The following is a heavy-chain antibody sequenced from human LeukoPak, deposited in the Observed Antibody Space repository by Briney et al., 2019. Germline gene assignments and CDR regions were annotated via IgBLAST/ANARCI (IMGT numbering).Heavy chain of an antibody. Sequence: SETLSLTCTVSGYSISSGYYWGWIRQPPGKGLEWIGSIYHSGSTYYNPSLKSRVTISVDTSKNQFSVKLSSVTAADTAVYYCARLKWLRLGHYFDYWDQGTLVTVSS. CDR1: GYSISSGYY. CDR2: IYHSGST. V-gene: IGHV4-38-2*02. CDR3: ARLKWLRLGHYFDY. D-gene: IGHD5-12*01. J-gene: IGHJ4*02.